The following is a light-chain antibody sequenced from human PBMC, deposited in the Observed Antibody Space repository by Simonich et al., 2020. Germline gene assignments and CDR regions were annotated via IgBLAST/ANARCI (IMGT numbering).Light chain of an antibody. Sequence: QSALTQPPSASGSPGQSVTISCTGTSSDVGGYNYVSWYPQHPGKPPKLMIYEVSKRPSGVPDRFSGSKSGNTASLTVSGLQAEDEADYYCSSYAGSNKVFGGGTKLTVL. CDR1: SSDVGGYNY. V-gene: IGLV2-8*01. J-gene: IGLJ2*01. CDR2: EVS. CDR3: SSYAGSNKV.